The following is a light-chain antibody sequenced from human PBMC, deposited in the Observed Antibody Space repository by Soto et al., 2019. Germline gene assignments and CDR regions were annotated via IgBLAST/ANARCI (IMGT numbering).Light chain of an antibody. CDR2: KAS. V-gene: IGKV1-5*03. CDR3: QQYYAFST. J-gene: IGKJ1*01. Sequence: DIQMTQSPSSLSASVGDRVTITCRASQTISGWLAWYQQRPGKAPNLLIYKASSLQSGVPSSFSGRGFGTEFSLTISSLQPDDFATYYCQQYYAFSTFGQGTKVDI. CDR1: QTISGW.